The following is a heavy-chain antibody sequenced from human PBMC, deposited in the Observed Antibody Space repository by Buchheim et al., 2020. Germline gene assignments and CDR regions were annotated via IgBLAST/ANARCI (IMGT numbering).Heavy chain of an antibody. J-gene: IGHJ6*02. CDR3: ARDRYDFWSGYYNYYGMDV. Sequence: QLQLQESGSGLVKPSETLSLTCTVSGGSVSSGSYYWSWIRQPPGKGLEWIGYIYYSGSTNYNPSLKSRVTISVDTSKNQFSLKLSSVTAADTAVYYCARDRYDFWSGYYNYYGMDVWGQGTT. CDR1: GGSVSSGSYY. CDR2: IYYSGST. D-gene: IGHD3-3*01. V-gene: IGHV4-61*01.